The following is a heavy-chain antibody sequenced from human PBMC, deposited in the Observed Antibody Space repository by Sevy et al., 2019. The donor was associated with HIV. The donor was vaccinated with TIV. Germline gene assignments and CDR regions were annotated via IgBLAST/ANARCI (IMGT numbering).Heavy chain of an antibody. CDR2: ISYDGSNK. CDR3: ARVGGDYVWGSYRV. D-gene: IGHD3-16*02. Sequence: GGSLRLSCAASGFTFSSYAMHWVRQAPGKGLEWVAVISYDGSNKYYADSVRGRFTISRDNSKNTLYLQMNSLGAEDTAVYYCARVGGDYVWGSYRVWGQGTLVTVSS. J-gene: IGHJ4*02. V-gene: IGHV3-30-3*01. CDR1: GFTFSSYA.